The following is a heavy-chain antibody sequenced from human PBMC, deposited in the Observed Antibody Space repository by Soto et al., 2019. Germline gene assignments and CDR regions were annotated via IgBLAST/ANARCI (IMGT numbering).Heavy chain of an antibody. CDR2: IYYSGST. CDR3: ARGDYDILTGPPRDKGDDY. CDR1: GGSISSGDYY. D-gene: IGHD3-9*01. V-gene: IGHV4-30-4*01. Sequence: SETLSLTCTVSGGSISSGDYYWSWIRQPPGKGLEWIGYIYYSGSTYYNPSLKSRVTISVDTSKNQFSLKLSSVTAADTAVYYCARGDYDILTGPPRDKGDDYWGQGTLVTVSS. J-gene: IGHJ4*02.